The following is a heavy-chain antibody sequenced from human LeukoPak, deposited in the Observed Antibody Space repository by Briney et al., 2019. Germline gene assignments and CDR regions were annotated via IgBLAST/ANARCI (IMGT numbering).Heavy chain of an antibody. V-gene: IGHV3-74*01. J-gene: IGHJ4*02. CDR1: GFIFSSYW. Sequence: PGGSLRLSCAASGFIFSSYWMHWVRQAPGKGLVWVSRINSDGSNTSYADSVKGRFTISRDHAKNTLYLQMNSLRAEDTAVYYCARNMGITSRPGYWGQGTLVTVSS. CDR3: ARNMGITSRPGY. D-gene: IGHD6-6*01. CDR2: INSDGSNT.